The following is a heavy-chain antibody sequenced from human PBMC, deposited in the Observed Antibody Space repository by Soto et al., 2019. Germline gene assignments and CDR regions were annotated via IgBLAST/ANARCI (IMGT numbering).Heavy chain of an antibody. Sequence: PSETLSLTCTVSGGSISSYYWSWIRQPPGKGLEWIGYIYYSGSTNYNPSLKSRVTISVDTSKNQFSLKLSSVTAADTAVYYCASTVVIATAYFDYWGQGTLVTVSS. CDR1: GGSISSYY. D-gene: IGHD2-21*01. CDR3: ASTVVIATAYFDY. V-gene: IGHV4-59*01. J-gene: IGHJ4*02. CDR2: IYYSGST.